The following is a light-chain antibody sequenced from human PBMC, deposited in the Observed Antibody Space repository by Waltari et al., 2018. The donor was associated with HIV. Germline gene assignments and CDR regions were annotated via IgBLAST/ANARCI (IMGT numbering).Light chain of an antibody. V-gene: IGLV3-19*01. CDR3: NSRDSSGHWF. CDR1: RVRSYY. J-gene: IGLJ3*02. Sequence: SSELAQDPAVSVALGQTVRITCQGDRVRSYYASWYQQKPGQDPVLVVYGENNRPSGIPDRFSGASSGNTASLTIAGAQAEDEADYYCNSRDSSGHWFFGGGTKVTVL. CDR2: GEN.